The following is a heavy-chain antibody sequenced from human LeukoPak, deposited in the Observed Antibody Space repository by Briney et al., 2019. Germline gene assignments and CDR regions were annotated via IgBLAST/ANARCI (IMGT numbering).Heavy chain of an antibody. D-gene: IGHD4-11*01. CDR3: ARGWGDDDYSIQRTGFDY. CDR1: GDSISGHY. V-gene: IGHV4-34*01. Sequence: SETLSLTCSVSGDSISGHYWSWIRQPPGKGLEWIGEINHSGSTNYNPSLKSRVTISVDTSKNQFSLKLSSVTAADTAVYYCARGWGDDDYSIQRTGFDYWGQGTLVTVSS. CDR2: INHSGST. J-gene: IGHJ4*02.